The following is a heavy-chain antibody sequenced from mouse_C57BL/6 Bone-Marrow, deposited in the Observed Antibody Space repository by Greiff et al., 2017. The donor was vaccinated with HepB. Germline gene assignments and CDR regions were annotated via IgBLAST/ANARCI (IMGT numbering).Heavy chain of an antibody. D-gene: IGHD1-1*01. V-gene: IGHV14-4*01. CDR1: GFNIKDDY. CDR2: IDPENGDT. J-gene: IGHJ1*03. Sequence: VQLQQSGAELVRPGASVKLSCTASGFNIKDDYMHWVKQRPEQGLEWIGWIDPENGDTEYASKFQGKATITADTSSNTAYLQLSSLTSEDTAVYSCTTGSTHWYFDVWGTGTTVTVSS. CDR3: TTGSTHWYFDV.